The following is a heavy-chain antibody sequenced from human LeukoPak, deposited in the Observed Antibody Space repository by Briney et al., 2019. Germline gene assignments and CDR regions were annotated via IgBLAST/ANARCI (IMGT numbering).Heavy chain of an antibody. Sequence: GGSLRLSCAGSGFTFSSYGMHWVRQAPGKGVKWVAVIWYDGRNKYYADSVKGRFTISRDNSKNTLYLQMNSLRAEDTAVYYCAKEGPTSGWYSGFDYWGQGTLVTVSS. V-gene: IGHV3-33*06. CDR1: GFTFSSYG. CDR3: AKEGPTSGWYSGFDY. CDR2: IWYDGRNK. D-gene: IGHD6-19*01. J-gene: IGHJ4*02.